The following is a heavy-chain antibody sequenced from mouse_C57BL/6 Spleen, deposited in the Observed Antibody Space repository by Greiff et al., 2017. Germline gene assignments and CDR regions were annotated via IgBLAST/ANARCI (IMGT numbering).Heavy chain of an antibody. V-gene: IGHV1-59*01. CDR3: ARADGSWFAY. J-gene: IGHJ3*01. Sequence: QVQLQQPGAELVRPGTSVKLSCKASGYTFTSYWMHWVKQRPGQGLEWIGVIDPSDSYTNYNQKFKGKATLTVDTSSSTAYMQLSSLTSEDAAVYYCARADGSWFAYWGQGTLVTVSA. D-gene: IGHD2-3*01. CDR1: GYTFTSYW. CDR2: IDPSDSYT.